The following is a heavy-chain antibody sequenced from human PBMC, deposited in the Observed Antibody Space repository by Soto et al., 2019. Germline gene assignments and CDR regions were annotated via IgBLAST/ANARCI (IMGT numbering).Heavy chain of an antibody. V-gene: IGHV4-4*07. CDR2: LNIAGTI. D-gene: IGHD6-13*01. Sequence: SETLSLTCSVSGASISSYNWNWVRQSAGKGPEWVGRLNIAGTINYNPSLKSRITMSMDTSKNQISLHLRSVTAADTAMYYCARDRGEYTSSWFWYFSHWGHGTLVTVSS. CDR3: ARDRGEYTSSWFWYFSH. J-gene: IGHJ2*01. CDR1: GASISSYN.